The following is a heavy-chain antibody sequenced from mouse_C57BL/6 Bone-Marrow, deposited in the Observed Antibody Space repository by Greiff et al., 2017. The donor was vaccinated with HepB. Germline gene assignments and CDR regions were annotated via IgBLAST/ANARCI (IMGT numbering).Heavy chain of an antibody. Sequence: EVQLQQSGPVLVKPGPSVKISCKASGFTFTDYYMHWVKQSHGKSLEWIGLVYPYNGGTSYNQKFKGKATLTVDTSSSTAYMELNSLTSEDSAVYYCAREAQAGQATFGFADWGQGTLVTVSA. D-gene: IGHD3-2*02. J-gene: IGHJ3*01. CDR2: VYPYNGGT. V-gene: IGHV1-36*01. CDR3: AREAQAGQATFGFAD. CDR1: GFTFTDYY.